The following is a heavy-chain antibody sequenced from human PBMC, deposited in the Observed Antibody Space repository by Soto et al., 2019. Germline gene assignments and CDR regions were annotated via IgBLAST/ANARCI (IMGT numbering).Heavy chain of an antibody. D-gene: IGHD6-6*01. J-gene: IGHJ6*03. Sequence: EVQLVESGGGLVQPGGSLRLSCSASGFTFSSYWMHWVRQAPGKGLVWVSHINNDGSSTIYADSVRGRFTISRDNGKNTLYLEMNGLRAEDTAVYFCARDARYYYMDVWGKGTTVTVSS. CDR1: GFTFSSYW. CDR2: INNDGSST. V-gene: IGHV3-74*01. CDR3: ARDARYYYMDV.